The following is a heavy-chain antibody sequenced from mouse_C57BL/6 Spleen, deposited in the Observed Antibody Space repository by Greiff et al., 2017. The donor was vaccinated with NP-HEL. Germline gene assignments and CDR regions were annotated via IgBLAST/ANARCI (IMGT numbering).Heavy chain of an antibody. Sequence: DVMLVESGGGLVKPGGSLKLSCAASGFTFSSYTMSWVRQTPEKRLEWVATISGGGGNTYYPDSVKGRFTISRDNAKNTLYLQMSSLRSEDTALYYCASLLTAYYSNPGAMDYWGQGTSVTVSS. CDR3: ASLLTAYYSNPGAMDY. CDR2: ISGGGGNT. CDR1: GFTFSSYT. J-gene: IGHJ4*01. V-gene: IGHV5-9*01. D-gene: IGHD2-5*01.